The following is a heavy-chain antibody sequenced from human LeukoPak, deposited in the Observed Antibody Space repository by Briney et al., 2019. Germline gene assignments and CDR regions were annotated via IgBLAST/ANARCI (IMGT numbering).Heavy chain of an antibody. J-gene: IGHJ4*02. V-gene: IGHV3-33*06. Sequence: GGSLRLSCAASGFTFSSYAMHWVRQAPGKGLEWVAVIWYDGSNKYYADSVKGRFTISRDNSKNTLYLQMNSLRAEDTAVYYCVKDQRGDYGGKLITFDYWGQGTLVTVSS. D-gene: IGHD4-23*01. CDR2: IWYDGSNK. CDR1: GFTFSSYA. CDR3: VKDQRGDYGGKLITFDY.